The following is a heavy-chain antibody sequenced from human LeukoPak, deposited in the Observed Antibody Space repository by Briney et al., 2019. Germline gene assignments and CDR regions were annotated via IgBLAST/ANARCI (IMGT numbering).Heavy chain of an antibody. D-gene: IGHD5-18*01. J-gene: IGHJ4*02. V-gene: IGHV3-11*04. CDR2: ISSSGTTF. CDR1: GFTFSDYY. CDR3: ATTPRYTYGYS. Sequence: SGGSLRLSCAASGFTFSDYYMSWSRQAPGKGLEWVSYISSSGTTFSYAGSVKGRFTISRDNAKNSLYLQMNSLIAEDTAVYYCATTPRYTYGYSWGQGTLVTVSS.